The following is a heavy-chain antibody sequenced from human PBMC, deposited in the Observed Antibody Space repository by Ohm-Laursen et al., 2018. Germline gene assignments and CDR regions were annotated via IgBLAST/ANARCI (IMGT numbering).Heavy chain of an antibody. D-gene: IGHD2-2*01. CDR3: AREEESSTSYQDY. Sequence: SLRLSCTASGFTFSRHWMAWVRQGPGKGLESLANINQGGSEEYYADSVKGRFTISRDNAKDSLYLQMNSLRAEDTAVYYCAREEESSTSYQDYWGQGTLVTVSS. V-gene: IGHV3-7*03. CDR1: GFTFSRHW. J-gene: IGHJ4*02. CDR2: INQGGSEE.